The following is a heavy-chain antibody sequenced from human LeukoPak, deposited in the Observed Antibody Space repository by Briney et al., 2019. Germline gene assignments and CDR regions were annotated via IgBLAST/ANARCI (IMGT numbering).Heavy chain of an antibody. CDR1: GYTFTSYY. CDR2: INPSGGST. D-gene: IGHD3-22*01. Sequence: ASVKVSCNASGYTFTSYYMHWVRQAPGQGLEWMGIINPSGGSTSYAQKFQGRVTMTRDTSTSTVYMELSSLRSEDTAVYYCARDDNLAKNTMIQGYWGQGTLVTVSS. J-gene: IGHJ4*02. V-gene: IGHV1-46*01. CDR3: ARDDNLAKNTMIQGY.